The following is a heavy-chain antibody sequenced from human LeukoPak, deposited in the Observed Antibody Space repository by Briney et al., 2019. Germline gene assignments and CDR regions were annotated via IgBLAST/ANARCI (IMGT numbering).Heavy chain of an antibody. CDR2: TRYDGSTG. Sequence: GGSLRLSCEASGFSFTNYGMHWVRRALGKGLEWVSFTRYDGSTGYYAESVKGRFTISRDNSRNTLFLQMNSLRAEDTAVYYCAIGDYGDDAYFDYWGQGTLVTVSS. CDR1: GFSFTNYG. CDR3: AIGDYGDDAYFDY. V-gene: IGHV3-30*02. J-gene: IGHJ4*02. D-gene: IGHD4-17*01.